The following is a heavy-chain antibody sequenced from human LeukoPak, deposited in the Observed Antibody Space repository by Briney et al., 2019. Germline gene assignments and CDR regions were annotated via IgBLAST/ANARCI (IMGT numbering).Heavy chain of an antibody. CDR1: GFTFSSYW. CDR3: ARFGGSYFGGNFDY. CDR2: IKQDGSEK. Sequence: GGSLRLSCAASGFTFSSYWMSWVRQAPGKGLEWVANIKQDGSEKYYVDSVKGRFTISRDNAKNSLYLQMNSLRAEDTALYYCARFGGSYFGGNFDYWGQGTLVTVSS. D-gene: IGHD1-26*01. J-gene: IGHJ4*02. V-gene: IGHV3-7*03.